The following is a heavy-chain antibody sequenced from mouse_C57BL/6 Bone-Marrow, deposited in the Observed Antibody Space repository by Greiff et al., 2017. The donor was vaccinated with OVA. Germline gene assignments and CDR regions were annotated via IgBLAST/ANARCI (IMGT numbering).Heavy chain of an antibody. J-gene: IGHJ3*01. Sequence: EVMLVESGGGLVKPGGFLKLSCAASGFTFSDYGMHWVRQAPEKGLEWVAYISSGSSTIYYADTVKGRFTISRDNAKNTLFLQMTSLRSEDTAMYYCARGYGNYAWFAYWGQGTLVTVSA. CDR1: GFTFSDYG. CDR2: ISSGSSTI. CDR3: ARGYGNYAWFAY. D-gene: IGHD2-1*01. V-gene: IGHV5-17*01.